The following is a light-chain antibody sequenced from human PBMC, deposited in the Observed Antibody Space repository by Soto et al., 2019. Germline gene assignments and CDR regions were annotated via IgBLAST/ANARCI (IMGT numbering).Light chain of an antibody. V-gene: IGKV1-9*01. J-gene: IGKJ5*01. CDR2: AAS. CDR3: QQLNSFPIT. CDR1: QAISSY. Sequence: DIQLTQAPSFLSASSGDRVSITCGASQAISSYLAWYQQKTGRAPKLLIYAASTLQSGVPSRFSGSGSGTEFTLTITSLQPEDFATYYCQQLNSFPITFGQGTRLEIK.